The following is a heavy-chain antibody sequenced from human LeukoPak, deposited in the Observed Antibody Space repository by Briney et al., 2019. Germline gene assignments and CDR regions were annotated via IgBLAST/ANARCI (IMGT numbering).Heavy chain of an antibody. CDR1: GYTFTDYY. V-gene: IGHV1-2*06. CDR2: VNPDTGGT. CDR3: ARVGPTSYFDY. J-gene: IGHJ4*02. Sequence: ASVKVSCKASGYTFTDYYVHWVQQAPGQGLEWMGRVNPDTGGTNYAQKFQGRVTMIRDTSINTAYMELSRLTPDDTAIYYCARVGPTSYFDYWGQGTLVTVSS.